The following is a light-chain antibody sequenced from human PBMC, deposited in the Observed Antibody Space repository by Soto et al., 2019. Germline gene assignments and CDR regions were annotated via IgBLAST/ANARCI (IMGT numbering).Light chain of an antibody. J-gene: IGKJ2*01. CDR3: HQYSTTPYT. Sequence: DIVMTQSPDSLAVSLGERATINCKSSQSVLYSTLSKNYLSWYQQKPGQPPKLLIYWSSTRESGVPDRFSGSGSGTDLTLTISSLQAEDVAVYYCHQYSTTPYTFGQGTMLEIK. CDR1: QSVLYSTLSKNY. V-gene: IGKV4-1*01. CDR2: WSS.